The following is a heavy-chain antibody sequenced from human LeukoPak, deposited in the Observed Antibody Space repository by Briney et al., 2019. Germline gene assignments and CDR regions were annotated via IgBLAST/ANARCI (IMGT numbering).Heavy chain of an antibody. J-gene: IGHJ4*02. CDR1: GGSISSGGYY. Sequence: PSETLSLTCTVSGGSISSGGYYWSWIRQHPGKGLEWIGYIYYSGSTYYNPSLKSRVTISVDTSKNQFSLELSSVTAADTAVYYCARGSDYDSSGYYSPFDYWGQGTLVTVSS. D-gene: IGHD3-22*01. CDR2: IYYSGST. CDR3: ARGSDYDSSGYYSPFDY. V-gene: IGHV4-31*03.